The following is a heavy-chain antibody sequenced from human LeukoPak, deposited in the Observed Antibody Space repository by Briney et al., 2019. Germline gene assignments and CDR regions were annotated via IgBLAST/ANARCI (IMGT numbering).Heavy chain of an antibody. V-gene: IGHV3-30*03. CDR2: ISYDGSNK. CDR1: KFTFSSLG. Sequence: GGSLRLSCAASKFTFSSLGMHWVRQAPGKGLEWVAIISYDGSNKYYADSVKGRFTISRDNSKNTLYLQMNSLRAEDTAVYYCARGGIYYCSGGYCYHMDVWGQGTTVTVSS. J-gene: IGHJ6*02. D-gene: IGHD2-15*01. CDR3: ARGGIYYCSGGYCYHMDV.